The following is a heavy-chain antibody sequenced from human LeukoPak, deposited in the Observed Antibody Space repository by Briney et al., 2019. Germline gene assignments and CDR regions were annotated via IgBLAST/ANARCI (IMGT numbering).Heavy chain of an antibody. J-gene: IGHJ6*02. CDR2: INPRGGST. V-gene: IGHV1-46*01. CDR3: ARAPGYYYGMDV. Sequence: ASVNVSCKASGYTFISYYLHWVRQAPGQGLEWMGIINPRGGSTSFALKFQGRVTMTGDTSTSTVYMELSSLTSEDTAVYYCARAPGYYYGMDVWGHGTTVTVSS. CDR1: GYTFISYY.